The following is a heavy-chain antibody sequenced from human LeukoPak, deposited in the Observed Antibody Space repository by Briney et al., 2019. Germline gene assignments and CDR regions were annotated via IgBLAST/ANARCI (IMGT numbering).Heavy chain of an antibody. J-gene: IGHJ4*02. CDR2: IIPIFGTA. Sequence: ASVTVSCKASGGTFSSYAISWVRQAPGQGLEWMGGIIPIFGTANYAQKFQGRVTITTDESTSAAYMELSSLRSEDTAVYYCARELGSSWYGTFDYWGQGTLVTVSS. CDR1: GGTFSSYA. CDR3: ARELGSSWYGTFDY. D-gene: IGHD6-13*01. V-gene: IGHV1-69*05.